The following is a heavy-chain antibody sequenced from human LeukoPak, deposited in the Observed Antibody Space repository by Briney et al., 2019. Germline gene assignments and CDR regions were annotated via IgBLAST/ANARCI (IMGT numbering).Heavy chain of an antibody. CDR1: GSTFSSYA. V-gene: IGHV1-69*05. CDR2: IIPIFGTA. CDR3: ARDLYYYDSSGYYAPREFDY. D-gene: IGHD3-22*01. J-gene: IGHJ4*02. Sequence: GASVKVSCKASGSTFSSYAISWVRQAPGQGLEWMGRIIPIFGTANYAQKFQGRVTTTTDESTSTAYMELSSLRSEDTAVYYCARDLYYYDSSGYYAPREFDYWGQGTLVTVSS.